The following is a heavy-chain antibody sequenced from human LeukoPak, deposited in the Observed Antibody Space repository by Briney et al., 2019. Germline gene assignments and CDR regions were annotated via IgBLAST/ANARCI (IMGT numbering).Heavy chain of an antibody. J-gene: IGHJ6*03. Sequence: PSETLSLTCTVSGGSISSSSYYWGWIRQPPGKGLEWIGGIYYSGSTYYNPSLKSRVTISVDTSKNQFSLKLSSVTAADTAVYYCARHGRVRRWLQVWDYYYYMDVWGKGTTVTISS. D-gene: IGHD5-24*01. V-gene: IGHV4-39*01. CDR2: IYYSGST. CDR1: GGSISSSSYY. CDR3: ARHGRVRRWLQVWDYYYYMDV.